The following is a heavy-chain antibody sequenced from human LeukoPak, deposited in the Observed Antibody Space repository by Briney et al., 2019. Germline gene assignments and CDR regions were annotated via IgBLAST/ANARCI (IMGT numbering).Heavy chain of an antibody. D-gene: IGHD3-10*01. V-gene: IGHV1-18*01. CDR3: ARDRVLVYSGTYYSDYQIHGMDV. Sequence: ASVKVSCKASGYTFSSYGISWVRQAPGQGLEWMGWINSYNGNRDYAQRLQGRVTMTTDTSTSTAYMELRSLRSDDTAVYFCARDRVLVYSGTYYSDYQIHGMDVWGQGTTVTVSS. CDR2: INSYNGNR. J-gene: IGHJ6*02. CDR1: GYTFSSYG.